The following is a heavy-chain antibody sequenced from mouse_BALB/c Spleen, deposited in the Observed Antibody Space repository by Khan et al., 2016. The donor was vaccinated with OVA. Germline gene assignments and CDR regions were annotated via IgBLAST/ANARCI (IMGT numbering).Heavy chain of an antibody. CDR2: ISSGGSYT. CDR3: ARHLQYYGSDYYYAMDY. CDR1: GFAFNTYD. Sequence: EVELVESGGGLVKPGGSLKLSCAASGFAFNTYDMSWVRQTPEKRLEWVATISSGGSYTYYPDSVKGRFTVSRDNARNTLYLHMSSLRSEDTALFYCARHLQYYGSDYYYAMDYWGQGTSVTVSS. D-gene: IGHD1-1*01. V-gene: IGHV5-9*02. J-gene: IGHJ4*01.